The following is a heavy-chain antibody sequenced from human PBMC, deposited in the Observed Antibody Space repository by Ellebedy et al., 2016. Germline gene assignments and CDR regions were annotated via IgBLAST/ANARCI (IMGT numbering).Heavy chain of an antibody. D-gene: IGHD6-19*01. CDR2: ISSSGRAT. CDR1: GFTFSSYA. V-gene: IGHV3-23*01. Sequence: GGSLRLSCAASGFTFSSYAMDWFRQAPGKGLAWVSTISSSGRATFYADSVKGRFTISRDNSKNPLFLQMNSLRADDTAVYFCAKGAVAGSSGWSRADSWGQGTLVTVPS. CDR3: AKGAVAGSSGWSRADS. J-gene: IGHJ4*02.